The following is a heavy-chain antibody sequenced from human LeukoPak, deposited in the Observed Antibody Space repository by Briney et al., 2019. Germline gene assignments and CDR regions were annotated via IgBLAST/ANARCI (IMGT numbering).Heavy chain of an antibody. CDR1: GFTFSSYW. D-gene: IGHD3-22*01. V-gene: IGHV3-74*01. CDR2: INSDGSST. J-gene: IGHJ4*02. CDR3: ARESESYDSSGSTFKY. Sequence: GGSLRLSCAASGFTFSSYWMHWVRQAPGKGLVWVSRINSDGSSTSYADSVKGRFTISRDNAKNTLYLQMNSLRAEDTAVYYCARESESYDSSGSTFKYWGQGTLGTVSS.